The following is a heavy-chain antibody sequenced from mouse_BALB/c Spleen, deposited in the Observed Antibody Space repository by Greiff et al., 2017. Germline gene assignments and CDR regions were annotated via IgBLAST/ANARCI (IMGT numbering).Heavy chain of an antibody. CDR3: TLGLRYYYAMDY. Sequence: EVQLQQSGTVLARPGASVKMSCKASGYSFTSYWMNWVKQRPGQGLEWIGAIYPGNSDTSYNQKFKGKAKLTAVTSASTAYMELSSLTNEDSAVYYCTLGLRYYYAMDYWGQGTSVTVSS. D-gene: IGHD2-4*01. CDR2: IYPGNSDT. J-gene: IGHJ4*01. V-gene: IGHV1-5*01. CDR1: GYSFTSYW.